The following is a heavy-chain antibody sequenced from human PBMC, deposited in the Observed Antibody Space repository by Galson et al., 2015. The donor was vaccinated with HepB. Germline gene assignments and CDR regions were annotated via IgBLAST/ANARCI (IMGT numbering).Heavy chain of an antibody. CDR2: TYYRSKWYN. D-gene: IGHD6-19*01. J-gene: IGHJ4*02. CDR3: ARETSPEAVAGVTPFDY. V-gene: IGHV6-1*01. CDR1: GDSVSSNSAA. Sequence: CAISGDSVSSNSAAWNWIRQSPSRGLEWLGRTYYRSKWYNDYAVSVKSRITINPDTSKNQFSLQLNSVTPEDTAVYYCARETSPEAVAGVTPFDYWGQGTLVTVSS.